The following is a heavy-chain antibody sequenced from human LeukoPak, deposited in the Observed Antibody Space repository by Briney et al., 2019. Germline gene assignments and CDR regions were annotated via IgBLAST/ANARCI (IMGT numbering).Heavy chain of an antibody. CDR3: ATGRYSGSVDY. Sequence: SETLSLTCAVSGYSLSSGFYCGWVRQPPGKGLEWIGNMYHTGTIYYNPSLRSRLTISEDTSKSHFSLTVDSVTAADTAVYYCATGRYSGSVDYWGQGILVTVSS. V-gene: IGHV4-38-2*01. D-gene: IGHD1-26*01. CDR1: GYSLSSGFY. CDR2: MYHTGTI. J-gene: IGHJ4*02.